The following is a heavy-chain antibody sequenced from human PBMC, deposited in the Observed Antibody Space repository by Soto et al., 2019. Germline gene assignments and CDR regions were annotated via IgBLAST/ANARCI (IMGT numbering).Heavy chain of an antibody. J-gene: IGHJ6*03. CDR2: IRSKAYGGTT. CDR1: GFTFGDYA. D-gene: IGHD2-15*01. CDR3: TRDLDVVVVAATHYYYYYMDV. Sequence: GGSLRLSCTASGFTFGDYAMSWFRQAPGKGLEWVGFIRSKAYGGTTEYAASVKGRFTISRDDSKSIAYLQMNSLKTEDTAVYYCTRDLDVVVVAATHYYYYYMDVWGKGTTVTVSS. V-gene: IGHV3-49*03.